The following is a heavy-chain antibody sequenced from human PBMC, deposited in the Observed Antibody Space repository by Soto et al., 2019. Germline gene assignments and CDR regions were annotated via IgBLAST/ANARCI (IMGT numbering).Heavy chain of an antibody. J-gene: IGHJ6*03. CDR3: ARDQASYYDLQSGAYWNYYYYYMDV. V-gene: IGHV3-7*01. Sequence: GGSLRLSCAASGFTFSSYWMSWVRQAPGKGLEWVANIKQDGSEKYYVDSVKGRFTISRDNAKNSLYLQMNSLRAEDTAVYYCARDQASYYDLQSGAYWNYYYYYMDVWGKGTTVTVSS. CDR1: GFTFSSYW. CDR2: IKQDGSEK. D-gene: IGHD3-3*01.